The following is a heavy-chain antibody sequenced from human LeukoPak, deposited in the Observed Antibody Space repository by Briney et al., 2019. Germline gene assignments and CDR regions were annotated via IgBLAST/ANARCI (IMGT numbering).Heavy chain of an antibody. CDR3: ARDPTTVVTLPYYFDF. CDR1: GGSFTGYH. Sequence: SETLSLICAVYGGSFTGYHWNWIRQSPQRGLEWIGEINHRGHPHYNPSLESRLTISVDTSKNQFSLTLRSVTAADTAVYYCARDPTTVVTLPYYFDFWGQGTPVTVSS. CDR2: INHRGHP. D-gene: IGHD4-23*01. V-gene: IGHV4-34*01. J-gene: IGHJ4*02.